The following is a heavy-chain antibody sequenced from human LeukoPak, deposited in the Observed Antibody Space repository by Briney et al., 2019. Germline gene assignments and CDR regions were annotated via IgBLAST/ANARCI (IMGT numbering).Heavy chain of an antibody. D-gene: IGHD1-7*01. CDR3: ARQVTGTTFDY. CDR1: GYTFTSYY. CDR2: INPSGGST. V-gene: IGHV1-46*01. Sequence: ASVKVSCKASGYTFTSYYMHWVRQAPGQGLEWMGIINPSGGSTSYAQKFQGRVTMTRDMSTSTVYLQWSSLKASDTAMYYCARQVTGTTFDYWGQGTLVTVSS. J-gene: IGHJ4*02.